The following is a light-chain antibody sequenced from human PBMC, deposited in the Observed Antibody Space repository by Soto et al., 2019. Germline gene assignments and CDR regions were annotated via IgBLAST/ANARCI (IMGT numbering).Light chain of an antibody. CDR2: AAS. V-gene: IGKV1-39*01. Sequence: DIQMTQSPSSLSASIGDRVTITCRASQSIGTSLSWHQQKSGRAPKLLIHAASTLQSGVPSRISGSGSGTDFTLTISSLQPEDVAVYYCQQSYSTLYTFAQGTNLEIK. CDR1: QSIGTS. J-gene: IGKJ2*01. CDR3: QQSYSTLYT.